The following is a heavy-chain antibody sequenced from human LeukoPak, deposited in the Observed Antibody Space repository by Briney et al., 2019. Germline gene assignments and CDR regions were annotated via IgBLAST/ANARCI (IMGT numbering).Heavy chain of an antibody. CDR1: GGSFSGYY. CDR2: IYYSGST. Sequence: SSETLSLTCAVYGGSFSGYYWSWIRQPPGKGLEWIGYIYYSGSTNYNPSLKSRVTISVDTSKNQFSLKLSSVTAADTAVYYCVEGSSGWSSFDYWGQGTLVTVSS. CDR3: VEGSSGWSSFDY. D-gene: IGHD6-19*01. V-gene: IGHV4-59*01. J-gene: IGHJ4*02.